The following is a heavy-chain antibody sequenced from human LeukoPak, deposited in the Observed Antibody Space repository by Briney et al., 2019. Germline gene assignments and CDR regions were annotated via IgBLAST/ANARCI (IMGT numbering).Heavy chain of an antibody. CDR3: AKLHLIVVVPAANGHNWFDP. J-gene: IGHJ5*02. Sequence: GGSLRLSCAASGFTFSSYAMSWVRQAPGKGLEWVSGISGSGVSTYYADSVKGRFTISRDNSKNTLYLQMNSLRAEDTAVYYCAKLHLIVVVPAANGHNWFDPWGQGTLVTVSS. D-gene: IGHD2-2*01. CDR2: ISGSGVST. V-gene: IGHV3-23*01. CDR1: GFTFSSYA.